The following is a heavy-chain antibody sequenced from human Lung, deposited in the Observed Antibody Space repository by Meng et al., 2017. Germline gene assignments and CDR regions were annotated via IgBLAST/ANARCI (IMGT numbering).Heavy chain of an antibody. J-gene: IGHJ4*02. CDR2: INHSGST. CDR3: ARGPTTMAHDFDY. Sequence: QVRTLRGGAGMLRPSETLSLPFVVSGGSFSYYHWSWIRQPPGKGLEWIGEINHSGSTNYNPSLESRATISVDTSQNNLSLKLSSVTAADSAVYYCARGPTTMAHDFDYWGQGTLVTVSS. CDR1: GGSFSYYH. V-gene: IGHV4-34*01. D-gene: IGHD4-11*01.